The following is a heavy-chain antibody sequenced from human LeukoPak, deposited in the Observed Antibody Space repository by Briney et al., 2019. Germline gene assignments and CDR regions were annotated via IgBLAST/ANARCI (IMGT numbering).Heavy chain of an antibody. V-gene: IGHV1-18*04. CDR3: ARVEQWLVPGGAFDI. CDR2: ISAYNGNT. D-gene: IGHD6-19*01. Sequence: GASVKVSCKASGYTFTSYYMHWVRQAPGQGLEWMGWISAYNGNTNYAQKLQGRVTMTTDTSTSTAYMELRSLRSDDTAVYYCARVEQWLVPGGAFDIWGQGTMVTVSS. CDR1: GYTFTSYY. J-gene: IGHJ3*02.